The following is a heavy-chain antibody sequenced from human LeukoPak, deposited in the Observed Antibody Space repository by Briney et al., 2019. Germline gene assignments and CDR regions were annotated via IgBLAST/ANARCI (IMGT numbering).Heavy chain of an antibody. CDR2: INHSGST. Sequence: PSETLSLTCAVYGGSFSGYYWSWIRQPPGKGLEWIGEINHSGSTNYNPSLKSRVTISVDTSKNQFSLKLSSVTAADTAVCYCARGVGDFWSGYYFDYWGQGTLVTVSS. J-gene: IGHJ4*02. CDR1: GGSFSGYY. CDR3: ARGVGDFWSGYYFDY. V-gene: IGHV4-34*01. D-gene: IGHD3-3*01.